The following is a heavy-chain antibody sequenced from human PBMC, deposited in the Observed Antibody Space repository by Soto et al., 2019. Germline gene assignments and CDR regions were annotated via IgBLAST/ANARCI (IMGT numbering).Heavy chain of an antibody. CDR1: GYTFTGYY. V-gene: IGHV1-2*02. Sequence: QVQLVQSGAEVKKPGASVKVSCKTSGYTFTGYYIHWVRQAPGQGLEWMGWINPNSGGTNYAQKFQGRVTMTRDTSISTAYMELSRLRSDDTAVYYCATPSGVGHGPDYFDYWGQGTLVTVSS. J-gene: IGHJ4*02. CDR3: ATPSGVGHGPDYFDY. D-gene: IGHD3-10*01. CDR2: INPNSGGT.